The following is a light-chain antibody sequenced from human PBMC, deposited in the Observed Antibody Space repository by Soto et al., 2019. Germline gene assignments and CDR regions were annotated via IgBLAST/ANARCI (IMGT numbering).Light chain of an antibody. CDR1: QAISSL. V-gene: IGKV1-12*01. CDR2: TAS. CDR3: QQANSFPLT. Sequence: DIQMTQSPSSVSASVGDRVTITCRASQAISSLLAWYQQKPGKAPNLLIHTASSLQSGVPSRFSGSGSGTDFTLTISSLQPEDFATYYCQQANSFPLTFVGGTKVEIK. J-gene: IGKJ4*01.